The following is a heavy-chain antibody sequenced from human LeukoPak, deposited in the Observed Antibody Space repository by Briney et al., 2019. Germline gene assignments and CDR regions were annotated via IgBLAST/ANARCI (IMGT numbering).Heavy chain of an antibody. CDR2: IGSGSDYM. D-gene: IGHD1-26*01. CDR1: TRTLNNNQ. Sequence: GRSLRPSCAPYTRTLNNNQTICDRQAAGKGLGWDSSIGSGSDYMYYADSVRGGFTISRDNAKNSLFLQMNSLTSADTAVYYCAREGRELLYYADVWGKGTTVTVSS. V-gene: IGHV3-21*01. CDR3: AREGRELLYYADV. J-gene: IGHJ6*03.